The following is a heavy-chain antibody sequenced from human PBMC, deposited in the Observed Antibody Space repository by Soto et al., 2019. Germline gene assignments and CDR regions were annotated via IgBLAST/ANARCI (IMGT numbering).Heavy chain of an antibody. CDR1: GYSISSGYY. CDR2: IYHSGTT. Sequence: PSETLSLTCTVSGYSISSGYYWGWRRQPPGKGLEWRGSIYHSGTTYYNPSLKSRLTISVDTSKNQFSLKLSSVTSADTAVYYCARAPGHLVYYVDFWGQGTLVTVSS. CDR3: ARAPGHLVYYVDF. V-gene: IGHV4-38-2*02. D-gene: IGHD6-6*01. J-gene: IGHJ4*02.